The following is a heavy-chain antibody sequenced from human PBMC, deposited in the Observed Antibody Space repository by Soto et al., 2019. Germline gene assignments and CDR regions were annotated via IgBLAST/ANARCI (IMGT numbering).Heavy chain of an antibody. Sequence: SLKISCAASGFTFDDYAMHWVRQAPGKGLEWVSGISWNSGSIGYADSVKGRFTISRDNAKNSLYLQMNSLRAEDTALYYCAKDKLGGSYWYFDLWGRGTLVTVSS. J-gene: IGHJ2*01. V-gene: IGHV3-9*01. CDR1: GFTFDDYA. CDR3: AKDKLGGSYWYFDL. D-gene: IGHD1-26*01. CDR2: ISWNSGSI.